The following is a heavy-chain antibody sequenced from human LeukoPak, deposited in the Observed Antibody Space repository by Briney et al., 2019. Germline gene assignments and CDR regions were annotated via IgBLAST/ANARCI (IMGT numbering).Heavy chain of an antibody. J-gene: IGHJ3*02. D-gene: IGHD5-12*01. CDR3: AREGGTIVATIDDAFDI. Sequence: ASVTVSCKASGYTFTGYYMHWVRQAPGQGLEWMGWINPNSGGTNYAQKFQGRVTMTRDTSISTAYMELSRLRSDDTAVYYCAREGGTIVATIDDAFDIWGQGTMVTVSS. CDR2: INPNSGGT. CDR1: GYTFTGYY. V-gene: IGHV1-2*02.